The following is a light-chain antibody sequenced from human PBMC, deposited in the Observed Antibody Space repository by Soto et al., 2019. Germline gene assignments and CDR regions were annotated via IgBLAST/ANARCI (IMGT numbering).Light chain of an antibody. V-gene: IGKV1-17*01. CDR1: QDISSH. Sequence: DIQMTQSPSSLSASVGDRVTITCRASQDISSHLGWFQQKPGKAPKRLIYAASTLESGVPSRFSGSRSGTEFTLTIISLQPEDFATYYCLQHNTYPFTFGPGTKVDIK. CDR2: AAS. J-gene: IGKJ3*01. CDR3: LQHNTYPFT.